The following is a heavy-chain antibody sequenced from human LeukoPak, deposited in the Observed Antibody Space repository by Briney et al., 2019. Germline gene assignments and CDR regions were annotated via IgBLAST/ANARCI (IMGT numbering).Heavy chain of an antibody. CDR1: GGSISSYY. CDR3: ARPPSYDFWSGYPSRPMDV. J-gene: IGHJ6*03. D-gene: IGHD3-3*01. Sequence: SETLSLTCTVSGGSISSYYWSWIRQPPGKGLEWIGYIYYSGSTNYNLSLKSRVTISVDTSKNQFSLKLSSVTAADTAVYYCARPPSYDFWSGYPSRPMDVWGKGTTVTVSS. CDR2: IYYSGST. V-gene: IGHV4-59*08.